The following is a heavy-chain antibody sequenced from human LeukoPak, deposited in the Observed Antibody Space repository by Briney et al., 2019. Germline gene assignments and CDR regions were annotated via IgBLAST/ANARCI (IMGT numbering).Heavy chain of an antibody. J-gene: IGHJ5*02. Sequence: SETLSLTCTVSGGSISSYYWSWIRQPAGKGLEWIGRIYTSGSTNYNPSLKSRVTMSVDTSKNQFSLRMTSLTAADTAVYYCASVVVRGFDPWGQGIRVTVSS. V-gene: IGHV4-4*07. D-gene: IGHD3-10*02. CDR2: IYTSGST. CDR3: ASVVVRGFDP. CDR1: GGSISSYY.